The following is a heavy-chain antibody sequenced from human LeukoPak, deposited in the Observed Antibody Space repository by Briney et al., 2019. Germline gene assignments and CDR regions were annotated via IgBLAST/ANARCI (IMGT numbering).Heavy chain of an antibody. Sequence: SETLSLTCTVSGGSISSSSYYWAWIRQPPGKGLEWIGSIYYSGSTNDNPSLKSRVTISVDTSKNQFSLKLSSVTAADTAVYYCARQSRGIFSDGSCHSFDYWGQGTLVTVSS. D-gene: IGHD2-15*01. CDR1: GGSISSSSYY. CDR3: ARQSRGIFSDGSCHSFDY. V-gene: IGHV4-39*01. CDR2: IYYSGST. J-gene: IGHJ4*02.